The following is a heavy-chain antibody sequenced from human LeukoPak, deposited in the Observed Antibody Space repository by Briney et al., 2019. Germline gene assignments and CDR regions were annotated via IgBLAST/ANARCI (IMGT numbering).Heavy chain of an antibody. CDR3: ARGGAVAGTGGYYYGMDV. D-gene: IGHD6-19*01. CDR1: GYTFTSYG. Sequence: ASVKVSCTASGYTFTSYGISWVRQAPGQGLEWMGWISAYNGNTNYAQKLQGRVTMTTDTSTSTAYMELRSLRSDDTAVYYCARGGAVAGTGGYYYGMDVWGQGTTVTVSS. CDR2: ISAYNGNT. J-gene: IGHJ6*02. V-gene: IGHV1-18*01.